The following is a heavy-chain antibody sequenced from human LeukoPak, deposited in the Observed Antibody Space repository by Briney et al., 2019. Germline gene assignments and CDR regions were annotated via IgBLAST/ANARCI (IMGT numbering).Heavy chain of an antibody. V-gene: IGHV3-9*01. Sequence: GGSLRLSCAASGFTFDDYAMHWVRQAPGKGLEWVSGISWNSGSIGYAASVKGRFTISRDNAKNSLYLQMNSLRAEDTALYYCAKDYYDSSGYYLDYWGQGTLVTVSS. CDR1: GFTFDDYA. D-gene: IGHD3-22*01. J-gene: IGHJ4*02. CDR2: ISWNSGSI. CDR3: AKDYYDSSGYYLDY.